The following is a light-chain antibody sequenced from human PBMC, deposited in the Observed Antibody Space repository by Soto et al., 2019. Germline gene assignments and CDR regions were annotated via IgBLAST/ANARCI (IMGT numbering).Light chain of an antibody. Sequence: EIVLTQSPATLSLSPGERATLSCRASQSVSSYLAWYQQKPGQAPRLLNYDASNRATGIPARFSGSGSGTDFTLTISSLEPEDFAVYYCQQRSNWPREITFGPGTKVDIK. CDR3: QQRSNWPREIT. CDR1: QSVSSY. J-gene: IGKJ3*01. V-gene: IGKV3-11*01. CDR2: DAS.